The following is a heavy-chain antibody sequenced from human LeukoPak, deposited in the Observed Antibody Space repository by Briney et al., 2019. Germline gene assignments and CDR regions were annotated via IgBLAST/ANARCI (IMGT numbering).Heavy chain of an antibody. J-gene: IGHJ6*02. CDR2: MNPNSGNT. Sequence: ASVKVSCKASGYTFTSYDINWVRQATGQGLECMGWMNPNSGNTGYAQKFQGRVTMTRNTSISTAYMELSSLRSEDTAVYYCARVFRSSYYYYGMDVWGQGTTVTVSS. CDR1: GYTFTSYD. D-gene: IGHD3-3*01. V-gene: IGHV1-8*01. CDR3: ARVFRSSYYYYGMDV.